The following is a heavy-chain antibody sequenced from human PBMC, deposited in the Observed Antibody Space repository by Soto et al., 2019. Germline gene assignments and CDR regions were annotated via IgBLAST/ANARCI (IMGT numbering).Heavy chain of an antibody. J-gene: IGHJ4*02. Sequence: GGSLRLSCAASGFTFSSYAMHWVRQAPGKGLEWVAVISYDGSNKYYADSVKGRFTISRDNSKNTLYLQMNSLRAEDTAVYYCAKDGIGYCISTSCYSVDYWGQGTLVTVSS. CDR3: AKDGIGYCISTSCYSVDY. D-gene: IGHD2-2*01. CDR1: GFTFSSYA. CDR2: ISYDGSNK. V-gene: IGHV3-30*04.